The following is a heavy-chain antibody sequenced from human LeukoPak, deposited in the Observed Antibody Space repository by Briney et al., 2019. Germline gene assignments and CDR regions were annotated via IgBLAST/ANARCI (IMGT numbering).Heavy chain of an antibody. D-gene: IGHD2-2*01. CDR1: GFTFSSYA. V-gene: IGHV3-30-3*02. CDR3: AKPFQAAAMIGGG. CDR2: ISYDGSNK. Sequence: GGSLRLSCAASGFTFSSYAMHWVRQAPGKGLEWVAVISYDGSNKYYADSVKGRFTISRDNAKNTLYLQMNSLRAEDTAVYYCAKPFQAAAMIGGGWGQGTLVTVSS. J-gene: IGHJ4*02.